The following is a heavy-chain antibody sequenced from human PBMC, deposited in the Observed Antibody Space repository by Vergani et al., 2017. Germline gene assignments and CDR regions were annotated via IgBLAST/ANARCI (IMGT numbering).Heavy chain of an antibody. D-gene: IGHD7-27*01. V-gene: IGHV2-70*17. CDR1: GFSLSTSGMC. CDR3: ARSSNWGSTGFDY. Sequence: QVTLRESGPALVKPTQTLTLTCTFSGFSLSTSGMCVSWIRQPPGKALEWLARIDWDDNKFYTTSLKTRLTISKDTSKNQVVLTMTNMDPVDTATYYCARSSNWGSTGFDYWGQGTLVTVSS. J-gene: IGHJ4*02. CDR2: IDWDDNK.